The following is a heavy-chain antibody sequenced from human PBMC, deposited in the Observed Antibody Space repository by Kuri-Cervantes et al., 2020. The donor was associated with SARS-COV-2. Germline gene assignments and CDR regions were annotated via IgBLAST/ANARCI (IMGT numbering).Heavy chain of an antibody. D-gene: IGHD3-3*01. V-gene: IGHV3-30*02. CDR1: GFTFSSYG. CDR3: AKDSIRFLEWLYYMDV. J-gene: IGHJ6*03. Sequence: GESLKISCAASGFTFSSYGMHWVRQAPGKGLEWVAFIRYDGSNKHYADSVKGRFTISRDNSKNTLYLQMNSLRAEDTAVYYCAKDSIRFLEWLYYMDVWGKGTTVTVSS. CDR2: IRYDGSNK.